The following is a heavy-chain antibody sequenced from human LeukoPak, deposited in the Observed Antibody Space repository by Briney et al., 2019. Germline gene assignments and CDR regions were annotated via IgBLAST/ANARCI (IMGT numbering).Heavy chain of an antibody. J-gene: IGHJ6*02. CDR2: IKQDGSEK. V-gene: IGHV3-7*01. Sequence: GGSLRLSCAASGFTFSSYWVSWVRQAPGKGLECVANIKQDGSEKYYVDSVKGRFTISRDNAKNSLYLQMNSLRAEDTAVYYCARLMIVVPHGNYYYGMDVWGQGTTVTVSS. D-gene: IGHD3-22*01. CDR3: ARLMIVVPHGNYYYGMDV. CDR1: GFTFSSYW.